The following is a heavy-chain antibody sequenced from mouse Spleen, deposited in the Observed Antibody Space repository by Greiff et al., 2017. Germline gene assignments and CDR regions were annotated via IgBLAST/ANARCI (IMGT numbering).Heavy chain of an antibody. CDR1: GYTFTDYE. V-gene: IGHV1-15*01. J-gene: IGHJ2*01. D-gene: IGHD1-1*01. Sequence: VQLQESGAELVRPGASVTLSCKASGYTFTDYEMHWVKQTPVHGLEWIGAIDPETGGTAYNQKFKGKAILTADKSSSTAYMELRSLTSEDSAVYYCTRRGTVVAGDYWGQGTTLTVSS. CDR2: IDPETGGT. CDR3: TRRGTVVAGDY.